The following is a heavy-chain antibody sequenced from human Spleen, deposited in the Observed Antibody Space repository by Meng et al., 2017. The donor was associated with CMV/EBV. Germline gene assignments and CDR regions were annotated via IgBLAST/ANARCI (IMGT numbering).Heavy chain of an antibody. V-gene: IGHV1-69*05. CDR2: IIPIFGTA. J-gene: IGHJ6*02. CDR1: GGSFSSYT. CDR3: ARGMGGLRFLEGLLNYYYGMDV. D-gene: IGHD3-3*01. Sequence: SVKVSCKASGGSFSSYTFSWVRQAPGQGLEWMGGIIPIFGTANYAQKFQSRVTITTDESTSTAYMELRSLRSDDTAVYYCARGMGGLRFLEGLLNYYYGMDVWGQGTTVTVSS.